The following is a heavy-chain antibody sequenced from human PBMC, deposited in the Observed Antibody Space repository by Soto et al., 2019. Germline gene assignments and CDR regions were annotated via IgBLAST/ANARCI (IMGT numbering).Heavy chain of an antibody. Sequence: SGPTLVNPTQTLTLTCTFPGFSLSTSGMCVSWIRQPPGKALEWLALIDWDDDKYYSTSLKTRLTISKDTSKNQVVLTMTNMDPVDTATYYCARIFGTMVRGVISYYGMDVWGQGTTVTVSS. CDR2: IDWDDDK. D-gene: IGHD3-10*01. J-gene: IGHJ6*02. CDR3: ARIFGTMVRGVISYYGMDV. V-gene: IGHV2-70*01. CDR1: GFSLSTSGMC.